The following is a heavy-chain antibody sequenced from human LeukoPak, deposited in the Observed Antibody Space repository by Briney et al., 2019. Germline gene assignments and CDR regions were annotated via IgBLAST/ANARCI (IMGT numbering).Heavy chain of an antibody. CDR1: GGSFSGYY. CDR2: INHSGST. Sequence: TSETLSLTCAVYGGSFSGYYWSWIRQPPGKGLEWIGEINHSGSTNYNPSLKSRVTISVDTSKNQFSLKLTSVTAADTAVYYCARRPSRHIDHYFDYWGQGTLVTVSS. CDR3: ARRPSRHIDHYFDY. D-gene: IGHD5-12*01. V-gene: IGHV4-34*01. J-gene: IGHJ4*02.